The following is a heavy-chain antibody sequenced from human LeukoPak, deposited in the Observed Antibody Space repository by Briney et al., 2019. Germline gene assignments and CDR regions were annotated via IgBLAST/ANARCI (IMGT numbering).Heavy chain of an antibody. CDR1: GGSISSGGYY. V-gene: IGHV4-31*03. J-gene: IGHJ3*02. D-gene: IGHD5-18*01. Sequence: SETLSLTCTVSGGSISSGGYYWSWIRQHPGKGLEWIGYIYYSGSTYYNPSLKSRVTISVDTSKNQFSLKLSSVTAADTAVYYCARHSKVVVQLWLGAFDIWGQGTMVTVSS. CDR2: IYYSGST. CDR3: ARHSKVVVQLWLGAFDI.